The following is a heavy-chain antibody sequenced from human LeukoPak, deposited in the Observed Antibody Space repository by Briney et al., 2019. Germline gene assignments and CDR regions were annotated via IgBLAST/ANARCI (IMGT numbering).Heavy chain of an antibody. CDR1: GFTFSSNG. Sequence: PGGSPRLPCAASGFTFSSNGMHWVSQAPRPGLKGLAFIRYDGSNKYYADSVKGRFTVYRDYSKKTLCLQMNSLRAVDTAVYYCAKDSVSVYYYDSSGYPVPLDWGQGTLVTVSS. D-gene: IGHD3-22*01. CDR2: IRYDGSNK. V-gene: IGHV3-30*02. J-gene: IGHJ4*02. CDR3: AKDSVSVYYYDSSGYPVPLD.